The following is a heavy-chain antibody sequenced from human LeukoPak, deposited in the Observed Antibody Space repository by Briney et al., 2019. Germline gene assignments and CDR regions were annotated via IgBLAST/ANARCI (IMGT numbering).Heavy chain of an antibody. CDR3: ARGFDSRFFNY. CDR2: IKQDGSEK. J-gene: IGHJ4*02. CDR1: GFMFRSYW. V-gene: IGHV3-7*01. D-gene: IGHD3-10*01. Sequence: GGSLRLSCTDSGFMFRSYWMTWVRQAPGKGLEWVANIKQDGSEKYYVDSVKGRFTISRDNAKNSLYLQMNSLRAEDTAVYYCARGFDSRFFNYWGQGTLVTVS.